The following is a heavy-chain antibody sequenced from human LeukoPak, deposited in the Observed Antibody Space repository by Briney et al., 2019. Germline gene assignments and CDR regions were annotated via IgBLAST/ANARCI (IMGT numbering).Heavy chain of an antibody. CDR1: GFPFSNYW. J-gene: IGHJ5*02. D-gene: IGHD6-13*01. CDR3: AREISSWYRTEGRFDP. Sequence: GGSLRLSCAASGFPFSNYWMTWVRPAPGKGLEWVANIKQDGSEKYYVDSLEGRFTISRDNAKSSLYLQMNSLRAEDTAVYYCAREISSWYRTEGRFDPWGQGTLVTVSS. V-gene: IGHV3-7*01. CDR2: IKQDGSEK.